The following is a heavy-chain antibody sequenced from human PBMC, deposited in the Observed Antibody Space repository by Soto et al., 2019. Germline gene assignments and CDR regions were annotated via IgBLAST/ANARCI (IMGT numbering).Heavy chain of an antibody. CDR3: ARSSITMRRDYYYGMDV. Sequence: PSETLSLTCTVSGGSISSSSYYWGWIRQPPGKGLEWIGSIYYSGSTYYNPSLKSRVTISVDTSKNQFSLKLSSVTAADTAVYYCARSSITMRRDYYYGMDVWGQGTTVTVSS. J-gene: IGHJ6*02. D-gene: IGHD3-10*01. V-gene: IGHV4-39*01. CDR1: GGSISSSSYY. CDR2: IYYSGST.